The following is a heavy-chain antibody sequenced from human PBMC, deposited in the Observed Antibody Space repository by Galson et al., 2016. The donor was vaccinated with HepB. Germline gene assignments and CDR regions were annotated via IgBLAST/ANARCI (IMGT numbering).Heavy chain of an antibody. CDR1: GYAFASYN. D-gene: IGHD4-17*01. Sequence: SVKVSCKASGYAFASYNMHWVRQAPGQGLEWMGIINPSGGSTNYAQKFQGRVTMTRDTSTSTVYMELSSLRSEDTAVYYCSYDYGDYNFDYWVQGTLVTVSS. CDR2: INPSGGST. V-gene: IGHV1-46*01. CDR3: SYDYGDYNFDY. J-gene: IGHJ4*02.